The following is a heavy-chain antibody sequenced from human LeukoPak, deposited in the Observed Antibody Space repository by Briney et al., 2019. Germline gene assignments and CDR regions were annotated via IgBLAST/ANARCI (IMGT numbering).Heavy chain of an antibody. V-gene: IGHV1-8*01. D-gene: IGHD3-10*01. CDR3: ARSPLDGSGSQFDY. CDR2: MNPNSGNT. Sequence: ASVKVSCTASGYTFTSYDINWVRQATGQGLEWMGWMNPNSGNTGYAQKFQGRVTMTRNTSISTAYMELSSLRSEDTAVYYCARSPLDGSGSQFDYWGQGTLVTVSS. J-gene: IGHJ4*02. CDR1: GYTFTSYD.